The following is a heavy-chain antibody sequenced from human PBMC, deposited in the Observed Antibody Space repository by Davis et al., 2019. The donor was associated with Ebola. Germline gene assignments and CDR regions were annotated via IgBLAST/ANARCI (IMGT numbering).Heavy chain of an antibody. Sequence: GESLKISCVASGFTFSSYAMNWVRQAPGKGLEWVSSISSSSSYIYYADSVKGRFTISRDNSKNTLYLQMNSLGAEDTAVYYCASGPQTQGARAFDIWGQGTMVTVSS. D-gene: IGHD4/OR15-4a*01. CDR3: ASGPQTQGARAFDI. V-gene: IGHV3-21*01. J-gene: IGHJ3*02. CDR2: ISSSSSYI. CDR1: GFTFSSYA.